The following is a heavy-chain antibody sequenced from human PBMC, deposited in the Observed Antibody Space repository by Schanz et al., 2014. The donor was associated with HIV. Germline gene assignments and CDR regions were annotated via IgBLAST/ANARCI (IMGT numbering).Heavy chain of an antibody. CDR2: MYYSGST. Sequence: QVQLQESGPGLVKPSQTLSLTCTVAGGSISSGGHYWSWIRQHPAKGLEWIGYMYYSGSTYYNPSLQSRVTISVDTSKNQFSLKLSSVTAADTAVYYCARDTNFGLDVWGQGTTVTVSS. D-gene: IGHD2-8*01. CDR3: ARDTNFGLDV. CDR1: GGSISSGGHY. V-gene: IGHV4-31*03. J-gene: IGHJ6*02.